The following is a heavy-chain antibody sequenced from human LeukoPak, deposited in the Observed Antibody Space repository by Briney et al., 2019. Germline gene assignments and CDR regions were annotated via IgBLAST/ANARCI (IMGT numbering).Heavy chain of an antibody. CDR1: GFTVSSNY. J-gene: IGHJ3*02. CDR3: ARATLGASGAFDI. Sequence: GESLKISCAASGFTVSSNYMSWVRQAPGKGLEWVSVIYSGGSTYYADSVKGRFTISRDNSKNTLYLQMNSLRAEDTAVYYCARATLGASGAFDIWGQGTMVTVSS. D-gene: IGHD3-10*01. V-gene: IGHV3-66*01. CDR2: IYSGGST.